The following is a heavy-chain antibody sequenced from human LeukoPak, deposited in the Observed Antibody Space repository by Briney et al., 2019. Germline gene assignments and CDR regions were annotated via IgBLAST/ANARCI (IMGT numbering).Heavy chain of an antibody. V-gene: IGHV4-59*01. D-gene: IGHD4-17*01. CDR2: IYYSGST. CDR3: ARGLGGHGDYYFDY. J-gene: IGHJ4*02. CDR1: GGSISSYY. Sequence: SETLSLTCTVSGGSISSYYWSWIRQSPGKGLEWIGYIYYSGSTNYNPSLKSRVTISVDTSKNQFSLKLSSVTAADTAVYYCARGLGGHGDYYFDYWGQGTLVTVSS.